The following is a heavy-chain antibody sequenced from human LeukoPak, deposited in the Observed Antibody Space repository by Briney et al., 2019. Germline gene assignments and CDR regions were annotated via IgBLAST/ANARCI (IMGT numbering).Heavy chain of an antibody. Sequence: GGSLRLSCAASRFTFSSYWMTWVRQAPGKGLEWVADIKGDGSETSYVDSVKGRFTISRDNAENSLYLQMNSLRAEDTALYYCAVWYVDYWGQGTLVTVSS. CDR3: AVWYVDY. CDR2: IKGDGSET. V-gene: IGHV3-7*01. CDR1: RFTFSSYW. J-gene: IGHJ4*02.